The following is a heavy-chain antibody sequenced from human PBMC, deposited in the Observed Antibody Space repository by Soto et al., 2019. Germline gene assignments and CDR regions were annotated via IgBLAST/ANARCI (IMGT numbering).Heavy chain of an antibody. D-gene: IGHD3-22*01. J-gene: IGHJ6*02. CDR3: ARDLTSTMIGLSYGMDV. V-gene: IGHV3-7*01. CDR2: IKQDGTEK. CDR1: GFRFSAYW. Sequence: GGSLRLSCAASGFRFSAYWMTWVRQAPGKGLEWVANIKQDGTEKHHVDSVEGRFTISRDNAKNLLYLQMYGLRGEDTAVYYCARDLTSTMIGLSYGMDVWGQGTKVTVYS.